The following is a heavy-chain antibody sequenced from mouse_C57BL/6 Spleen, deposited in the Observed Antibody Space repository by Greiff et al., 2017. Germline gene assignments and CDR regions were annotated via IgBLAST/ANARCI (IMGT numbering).Heavy chain of an antibody. CDR1: GYSITSGYY. Sequence: ESGPGLVKPSQSLSLTCSVTGYSITSGYYWNWIRQFPGNKLEWMGYISYDGSNNYNPSLKNRISITRDTSKNQFFLKLNSVTTEDTATYYCAQTAPFADWGQGTLVTVSA. CDR3: AQTAPFAD. D-gene: IGHD3-2*01. J-gene: IGHJ3*01. CDR2: ISYDGSN. V-gene: IGHV3-6*01.